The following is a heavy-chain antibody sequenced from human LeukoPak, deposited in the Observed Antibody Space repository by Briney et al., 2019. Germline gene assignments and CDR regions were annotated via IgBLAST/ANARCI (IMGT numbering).Heavy chain of an antibody. D-gene: IGHD3-10*01. Sequence: ASVNDSCKASRYTYTSYAMHWVRQAPGQRREWMAWINVDSGNTKYSQEFQGRVTITRDTSISTAYMELSRLRSDDTAVYYCASPALLWFGDYFDYWGQGTLVTVSS. V-gene: IGHV1-3*01. CDR2: INVDSGNT. CDR3: ASPALLWFGDYFDY. CDR1: RYTYTSYA. J-gene: IGHJ4*02.